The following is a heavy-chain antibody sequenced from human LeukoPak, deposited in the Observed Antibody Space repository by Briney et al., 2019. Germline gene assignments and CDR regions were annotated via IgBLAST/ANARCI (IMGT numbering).Heavy chain of an antibody. CDR2: ISHDGSNK. CDR3: VKDSSSSWFGGDSK. D-gene: IGHD6-13*01. J-gene: IGHJ4*02. Sequence: GSLRLSCAASGFTFSYYGLHWVRQAPGKGLEWVTLISHDGSNKDYADSVKGRFTISRDNSKNTLYLQMNSLRAEDTAVYYCVKDSSSSWFGGDSKWGQGTLVTVSS. CDR1: GFTFSYYG. V-gene: IGHV3-30*18.